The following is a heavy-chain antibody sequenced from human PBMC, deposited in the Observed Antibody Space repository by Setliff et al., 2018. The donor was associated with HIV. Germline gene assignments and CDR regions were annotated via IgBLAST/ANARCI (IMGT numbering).Heavy chain of an antibody. CDR2: ISAYNGNT. CDR3: ARLGSGWSDSYYYAMDV. J-gene: IGHJ6*02. Sequence: ASVKVSCKASGYSFINYGISWVRQAPGQGLEWMGWISAYNGNTNYAPRLLGRVTMTTDTPTSRAYMELRSLRSDDTAAYFCARLGSGWSDSYYYAMDVWGQGTTVTVSS. V-gene: IGHV1-18*01. D-gene: IGHD6-19*01. CDR1: GYSFINYG.